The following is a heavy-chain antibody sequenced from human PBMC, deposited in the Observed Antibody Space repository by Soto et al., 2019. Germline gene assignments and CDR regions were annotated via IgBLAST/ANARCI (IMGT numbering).Heavy chain of an antibody. V-gene: IGHV4-61*01. J-gene: IGHJ5*02. D-gene: IGHD2-15*01. CDR1: NGSVRSDTHY. CDR2: VYHVGST. Sequence: QVHLEESGPGLVKPSETLSLRCTVSNGSVRSDTHYWTWMRQSPGRGLEWIGHVYHVGSTHHNPSLESRVTMSIDTSKNHFSLEVHAVTAADSAVYFCASMKIEVAESVDVWGPGIEVAVSS. CDR3: ASMKIEVAESVDV.